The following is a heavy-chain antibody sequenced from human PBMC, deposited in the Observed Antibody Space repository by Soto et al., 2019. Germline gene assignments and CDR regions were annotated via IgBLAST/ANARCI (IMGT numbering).Heavy chain of an antibody. J-gene: IGHJ5*02. V-gene: IGHV3-23*01. CDR1: GFPFSSTD. CDR2: IDGSGGTT. CDR3: AKNSGWFNT. D-gene: IGHD3-10*01. Sequence: GGSLRLSCAASGFPFSSTDMTWVRQAPGKGLDWVSTIDGSGGTTYYADSVKGRFTIPRDNSMNTVYLQMNSLRADDTALYYCAKNSGWFNTWGQGALVTVSS.